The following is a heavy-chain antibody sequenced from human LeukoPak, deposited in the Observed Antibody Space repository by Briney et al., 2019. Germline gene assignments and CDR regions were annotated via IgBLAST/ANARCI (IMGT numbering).Heavy chain of an antibody. Sequence: GGSLRLSCAASGFTFTSYGMHWVRQAPGKGLEWVAVIWYDGSNKYYADSVKGRFTISRDNSKNTLHLQMNSLRAEDTAVYYCARVSFYDSSGYYPPDYWGQGTLVTVSS. D-gene: IGHD3-22*01. CDR1: GFTFTSYG. V-gene: IGHV3-33*01. J-gene: IGHJ4*02. CDR2: IWYDGSNK. CDR3: ARVSFYDSSGYYPPDY.